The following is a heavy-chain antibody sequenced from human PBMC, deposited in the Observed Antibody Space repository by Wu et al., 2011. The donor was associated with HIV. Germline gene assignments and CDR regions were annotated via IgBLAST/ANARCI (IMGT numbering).Heavy chain of an antibody. V-gene: IGHV1-69*14. D-gene: IGHD2-21*01. CDR2: IIPVFESP. CDR1: GGTFNSHA. J-gene: IGHJ4*02. Sequence: QVQLVQSGAEVKKPGSSVKVSCKASGGTFNSHAINWVRQAPGQGLEWMGRIIPVFESPSYAKKFQGRITVTADISTSTAYMDLSSLRSDDTAMYYCARDFGGDEDSWGQGTLVTVSS. CDR3: ARDFGGDEDS.